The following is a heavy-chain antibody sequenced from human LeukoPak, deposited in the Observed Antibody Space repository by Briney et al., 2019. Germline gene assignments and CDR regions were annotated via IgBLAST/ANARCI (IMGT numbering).Heavy chain of an antibody. CDR1: GGSVSSGSYY. CDR2: IYYSGST. J-gene: IGHJ4*02. V-gene: IGHV4-61*01. CDR3: ARAPSGYYYYFDY. D-gene: IGHD3-22*01. Sequence: PSETLSLTCTVSGGSVSSGSYYWSWIRQPPGKGLEWIGYIYYSGSTNYNPSLKSRVTISVDTSKNQFSLKLSSVTTADTAVYYCARAPSGYYYYFDYWGQGTLVTVSS.